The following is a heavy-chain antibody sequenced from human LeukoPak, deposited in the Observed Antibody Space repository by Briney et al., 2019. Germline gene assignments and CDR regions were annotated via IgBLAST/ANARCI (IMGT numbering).Heavy chain of an antibody. V-gene: IGHV3-11*01. Sequence: PGGSLRLSCAASRFTFSDYYMSWIRQAPGKGLEWVSYISSSCSTIYYADSVKGRFTISRDNAKKSLYLQMNSLRAEDTAVYDCARDSRYSSSWYGYAFDIWGQGTMVTVSS. CDR3: ARDSRYSSSWYGYAFDI. CDR1: RFTFSDYY. D-gene: IGHD6-13*01. J-gene: IGHJ3*02. CDR2: ISSSCSTI.